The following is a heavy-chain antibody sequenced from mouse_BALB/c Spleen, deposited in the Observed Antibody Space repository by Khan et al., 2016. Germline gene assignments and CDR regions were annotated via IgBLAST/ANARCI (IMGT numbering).Heavy chain of an antibody. CDR2: INSNGGST. Sequence: EVELVESGGGLVQPGGSLKLSYAASAFTFSTYAMSWVRQTPDKRLELVATINSNGGSTYYPDNVKGRFTISRDNAKNTLYLQMSSLKSEDTAMYYCARVRQAVDYWGQGTSVTVSS. J-gene: IGHJ4*01. CDR1: AFTFSTYA. V-gene: IGHV5-6-3*01. D-gene: IGHD2-14*01. CDR3: ARVRQAVDY.